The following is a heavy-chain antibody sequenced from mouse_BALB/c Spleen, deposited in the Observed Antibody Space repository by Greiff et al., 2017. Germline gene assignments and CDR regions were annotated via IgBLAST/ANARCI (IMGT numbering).Heavy chain of an antibody. Sequence: VQLQQSGAELVRPGTSVKVSCKASGYAFTNYLIEWVKQRPGQGLEWIGVINPGSGGTNYNEKFKGKATLTADKSSSTAYMQLSSLTSDDSAVYDCARDYDYDGFAYWGQGTLVTVSA. J-gene: IGHJ3*01. CDR2: INPGSGGT. CDR1: GYAFTNYL. CDR3: ARDYDYDGFAY. V-gene: IGHV1-54*01. D-gene: IGHD2-4*01.